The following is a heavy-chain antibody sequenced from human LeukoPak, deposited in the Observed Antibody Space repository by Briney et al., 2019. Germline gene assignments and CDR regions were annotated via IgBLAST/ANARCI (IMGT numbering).Heavy chain of an antibody. D-gene: IGHD2-2*01. V-gene: IGHV1-2*02. CDR1: GYTFTGYY. CDR2: INPNSGGT. J-gene: IGHJ5*02. Sequence: ASVKVSCKASGYTFTGYYMHWVRQAPGQGLEWMGWINPNSGGTNYAQKFQGRVTMTRGTSISTAYMELSRLRSDDTAVYYCARDHGYCSSTSCYNWFDPWGQGTLVTVSS. CDR3: ARDHGYCSSTSCYNWFDP.